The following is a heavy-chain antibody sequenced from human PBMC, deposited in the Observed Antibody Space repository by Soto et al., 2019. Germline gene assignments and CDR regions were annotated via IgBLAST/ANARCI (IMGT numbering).Heavy chain of an antibody. CDR3: ARSARDYYEF. V-gene: IGHV4-59*01. Sequence: TSETLSLTCTVSGGSITSYFWTWIRQPPGKGLEWIGYIYYSGSTNYSPSLKSRVTISVDTSKHQFSLKLTSVTAADTAVYYCARSARDYYEFWGQGTLVTVSS. CDR2: IYYSGST. CDR1: GGSITSYF. J-gene: IGHJ4*02.